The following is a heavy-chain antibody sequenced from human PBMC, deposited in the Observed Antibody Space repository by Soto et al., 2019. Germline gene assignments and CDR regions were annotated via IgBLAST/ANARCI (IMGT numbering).Heavy chain of an antibody. CDR3: ARDSVGDTAMVSGWFDP. D-gene: IGHD5-18*01. Sequence: QVQLVQSGAEVKKPGSSVKVSCKASGGTFSSYAISWVRQAPGQGLEWMGGIIPIFGTANYAQKFQGRVTITADESTSTAYMELSSLRSEDTAVYYCARDSVGDTAMVSGWFDPWGQGTLVTVSS. CDR1: GGTFSSYA. J-gene: IGHJ5*02. CDR2: IIPIFGTA. V-gene: IGHV1-69*12.